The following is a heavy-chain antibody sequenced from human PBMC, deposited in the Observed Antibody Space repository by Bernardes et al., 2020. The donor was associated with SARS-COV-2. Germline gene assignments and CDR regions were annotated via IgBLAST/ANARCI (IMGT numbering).Heavy chain of an antibody. Sequence: GGSLRLSCAASGFAFNNYAMNWVRQAPGKGLEWVSVISGSGGRSSYAASVKGRFIISRDNSKNTMFLQLSSLRDDDTAMYYCAKGTSLVAMDMGGDWGQGTLVTVSP. J-gene: IGHJ4*02. CDR3: AKGTSLVAMDMGGD. CDR1: GFAFNNYA. V-gene: IGHV3-23*01. CDR2: ISGSGGRS. D-gene: IGHD3-16*01.